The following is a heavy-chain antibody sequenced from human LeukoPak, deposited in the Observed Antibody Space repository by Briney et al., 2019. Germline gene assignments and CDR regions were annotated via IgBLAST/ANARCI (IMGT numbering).Heavy chain of an antibody. Sequence: WGSLRLSCAASGFTVSSNYMTWVRQAPGKGLEWVGRIKSKTDGGTTDYAAPVKGRFTISRDDSKNTLYLQMNSLKTEDTAVYYCTTDPGFTMVRGVIWYWGQGTLVTVSS. CDR3: TTDPGFTMVRGVIWY. V-gene: IGHV3-15*01. J-gene: IGHJ4*02. CDR1: GFTVSSNY. D-gene: IGHD3-10*01. CDR2: IKSKTDGGTT.